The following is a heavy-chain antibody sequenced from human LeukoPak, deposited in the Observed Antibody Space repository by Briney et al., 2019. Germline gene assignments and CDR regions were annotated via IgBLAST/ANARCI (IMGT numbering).Heavy chain of an antibody. V-gene: IGHV3-21*01. CDR1: GFTFSSYS. Sequence: GGSLRLSCAASGFTFSSYSMNWVRQAPGKGLEWVSSISSSSYIYYADSVKGRFTISRDNAKNSLYLQMNSLRAEDTAVYYCARDGYYGSGSYYDFVYWGQGTLVTVSS. D-gene: IGHD3-10*01. CDR3: ARDGYYGSGSYYDFVY. J-gene: IGHJ4*02. CDR2: ISSSSYI.